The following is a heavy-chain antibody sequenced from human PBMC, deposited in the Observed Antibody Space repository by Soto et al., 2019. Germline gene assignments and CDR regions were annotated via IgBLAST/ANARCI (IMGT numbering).Heavy chain of an antibody. V-gene: IGHV1-69*13. CDR1: GGTFSSYA. CDR2: IIPIFGTA. J-gene: IGHJ6*02. Sequence: SVKVSCKASGGTFSSYAISWVRQAPGQGLEWMGGIIPIFGTANYAQKFQGRVTITADESTSTAYMELSSLRSEDTAVYYCARDAIAAAGREGYYYYYGMDVRGQGTTVTVSS. CDR3: ARDAIAAAGREGYYYYYGMDV. D-gene: IGHD6-13*01.